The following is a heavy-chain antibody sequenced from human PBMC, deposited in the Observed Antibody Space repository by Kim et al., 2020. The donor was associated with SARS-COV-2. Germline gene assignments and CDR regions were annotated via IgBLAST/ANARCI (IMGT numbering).Heavy chain of an antibody. Sequence: GGSLRLSCAASGFTFSDYYMSWIRQAPGKGLEWVSYISSSGITIYYADSVKGRFTISRDNAKNSLYLQMNSLRAEDTAVYYCARVSLPTYYMHVWGRGTTDTVSS. CDR3: ARVSLPTYYMHV. J-gene: IGHJ6*03. CDR2: ISSSGITI. CDR1: GFTFSDYY. V-gene: IGHV3-11*01.